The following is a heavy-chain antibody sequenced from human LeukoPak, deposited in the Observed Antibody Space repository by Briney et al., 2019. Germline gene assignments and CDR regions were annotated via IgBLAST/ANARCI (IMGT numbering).Heavy chain of an antibody. CDR2: INWNGDNT. CDR1: GFIFDDYG. J-gene: IGHJ4*02. Sequence: GGSLRLSCAASGFIFDDYGMSWVRQVPGKGLEWVSGINWNGDNTGYADSVRGRFTISRDNAKSSLYLQMNSLRDEDTAVYYCASQLVFRSPFDYWGQGTLVTVSS. V-gene: IGHV3-20*04. CDR3: ASQLVFRSPFDY.